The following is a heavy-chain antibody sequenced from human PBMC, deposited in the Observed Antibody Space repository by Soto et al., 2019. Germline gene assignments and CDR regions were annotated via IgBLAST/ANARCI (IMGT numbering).Heavy chain of an antibody. J-gene: IGHJ5*01. Sequence: QVQLQESGPGLVKPSETLSLTCTVSGGSFKSGSYSWSWIRQPPGKGLEWIGYVYHTGRTSYNPSLKSRVSISXXXXXNQFSLNXXXXXXXXTAVYFCARXXXXXXSWG. CDR3: ARXXXXXXS. CDR1: GGSFKSGSYS. CDR2: VYHTGRT. V-gene: IGHV4-61*01.